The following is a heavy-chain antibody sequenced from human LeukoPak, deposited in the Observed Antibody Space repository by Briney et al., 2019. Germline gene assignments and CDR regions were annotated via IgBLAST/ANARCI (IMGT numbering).Heavy chain of an antibody. Sequence: SHTLSLTCTVSCGSMRNGYWSWIRQHAGKGREWLGRIFTTGSTDYNPSRKSGVTMSMKTSKTQCFLKMTSLTAADTAVYYCARDGVPLTNLVARPFHPWGQGTLVTVSS. CDR3: ARDGVPLTNLVARPFHP. CDR1: CGSMRNGY. V-gene: IGHV4-4*07. CDR2: IFTTGST. D-gene: IGHD1-14*01. J-gene: IGHJ1*01.